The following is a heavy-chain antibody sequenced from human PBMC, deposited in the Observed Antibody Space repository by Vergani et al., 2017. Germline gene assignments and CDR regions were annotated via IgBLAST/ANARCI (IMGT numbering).Heavy chain of an antibody. J-gene: IGHJ3*02. CDR3: AKGGLGYDSSGYYYEGAFDI. Sequence: EVQLLESGGGLVQPGGSLRLSCAASGFTFSSYAMSWVRQAPGKGLEWVSAISGRGGSTYYADSVKGRFTISRDNSKNTLYLQMNSLRAEDTAVYYCAKGGLGYDSSGYYYEGAFDIWGQGTMVTVSS. V-gene: IGHV3-23*01. D-gene: IGHD3-22*01. CDR1: GFTFSSYA. CDR2: ISGRGGST.